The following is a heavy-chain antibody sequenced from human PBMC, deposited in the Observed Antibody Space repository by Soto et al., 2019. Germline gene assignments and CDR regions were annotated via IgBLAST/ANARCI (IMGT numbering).Heavy chain of an antibody. D-gene: IGHD2-21*02. J-gene: IGHJ5*02. CDR1: GYTFPSYG. CDR3: ARVRAGGGNSGRWFDP. Sequence: ASVKVSCKASGYTFPSYGITWVRQATGQGLEWMGWMNPNSGNTGYAQKFQGRLTMTRNTSISTAYMQLSSLRSEDTAVYYCARVRAGGGNSGRWFDPWGQGTLVTVSS. CDR2: MNPNSGNT. V-gene: IGHV1-8*02.